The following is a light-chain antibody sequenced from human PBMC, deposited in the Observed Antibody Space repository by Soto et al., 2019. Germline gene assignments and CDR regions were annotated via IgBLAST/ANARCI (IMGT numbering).Light chain of an antibody. CDR1: QSISSY. J-gene: IGKJ1*01. V-gene: IGKV1-39*01. CDR3: QQSYNTPWT. CDR2: AAS. Sequence: DIQMTQSPSTLSASVGDRVTITCRASQSISSYLNWYQQKPGKAPKLLIYAASSLQTGVPSRFSGSGSGTDFTLTINGLQPDDFATYYCQQSYNTPWTFGQGTKVDIK.